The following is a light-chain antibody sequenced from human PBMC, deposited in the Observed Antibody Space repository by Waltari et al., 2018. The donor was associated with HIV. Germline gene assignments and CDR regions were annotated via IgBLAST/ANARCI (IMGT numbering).Light chain of an antibody. CDR3: NSYTNNSNYV. V-gene: IGLV2-14*01. CDR2: EVI. CDR1: SSDIGGYNY. J-gene: IGLJ1*01. Sequence: QSALTQPASVSASPGQSITISCTGTSSDIGGYNYVSWYQQHPGKAPKLMIYEVINRPSGVSNLFSGSTSGNTASLTISGLQAEDEAHYYCNSYTNNSNYVFGTGTKVTVL.